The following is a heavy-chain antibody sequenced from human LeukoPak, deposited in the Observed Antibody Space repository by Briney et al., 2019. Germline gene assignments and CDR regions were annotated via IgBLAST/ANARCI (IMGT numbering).Heavy chain of an antibody. J-gene: IGHJ4*02. V-gene: IGHV1-69*04. CDR2: IIPILGIA. Sequence: GASVKVSCKASGGTFSSYAISWVRQAPGQGLEWMGRIIPILGIANYAQKFQGRVTITRDTSISTAYMELSSLTSEDTAVYYCARVTYSSPDYWGQGTLVTVSS. D-gene: IGHD6-13*01. CDR1: GGTFSSYA. CDR3: ARVTYSSPDY.